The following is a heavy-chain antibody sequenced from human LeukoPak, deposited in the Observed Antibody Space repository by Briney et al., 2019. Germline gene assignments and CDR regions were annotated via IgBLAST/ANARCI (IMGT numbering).Heavy chain of an antibody. CDR3: ARSVKRGVFDI. V-gene: IGHV3-7*01. Sequence: GGSLILSWAASGFTFSSHWMKWVRQAPGKGLEWVANIKQDGSEKYYVDSVKGRFTISRDNAKNSLYLQMNSLRAEDTAVYYCARSVKRGVFDIWGQGTMVTVSS. CDR1: GFTFSSHW. J-gene: IGHJ3*02. CDR2: IKQDGSEK.